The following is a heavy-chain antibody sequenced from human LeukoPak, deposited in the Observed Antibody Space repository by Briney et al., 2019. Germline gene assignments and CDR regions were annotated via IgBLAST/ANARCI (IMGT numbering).Heavy chain of an antibody. CDR1: GGSISSGDYY. D-gene: IGHD3-10*01. V-gene: IGHV4-30-4*01. Sequence: PSQTLSLTCTVSGGSISSGDYYWSWIRQPPGKGLEWIGYIYYSGSTYYNPSLKSRVTISVDTSKNHFSLKMSSVTAADTAVYYCARDSYDSGSYIGWYYGMDVWGKGTTVTVSS. CDR3: ARDSYDSGSYIGWYYGMDV. CDR2: IYYSGST. J-gene: IGHJ6*04.